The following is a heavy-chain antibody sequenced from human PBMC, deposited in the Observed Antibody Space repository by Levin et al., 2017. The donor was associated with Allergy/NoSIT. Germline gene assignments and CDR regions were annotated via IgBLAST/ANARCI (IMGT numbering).Heavy chain of an antibody. CDR3: VRVAGYSYGYYFDY. V-gene: IGHV4-30-2*01. CDR2: IYLSGST. D-gene: IGHD5-18*01. Sequence: PSETLSLTCAVSGGSVSSGGYSWSWIRQPPGKGLEWIGNIYLSGSTNDNPSLKSRVTMSVDRSKNQFSLKLSYVTAADTAVYYCVRVAGYSYGYYFDYWGPGTLVTVSS. CDR1: GGSVSSGGYS. J-gene: IGHJ4*02.